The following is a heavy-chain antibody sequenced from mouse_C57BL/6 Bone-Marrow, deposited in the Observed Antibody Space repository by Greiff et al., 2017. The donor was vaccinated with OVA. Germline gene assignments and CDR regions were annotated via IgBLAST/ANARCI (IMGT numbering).Heavy chain of an antibody. D-gene: IGHD1-1*01. V-gene: IGHV1-64*01. Sequence: QVQLQQPGAELVKPGASVKLSCKASGYTFTSYWMHWVKQRPGQGLEWIGMIHPNSGSTNYNEKFKSKATLTVDKSSSTAYMQLSSLTSEDSAVYYCARWGYYYGSSEKDFYYWGQGTTLTVSS. CDR1: GYTFTSYW. CDR3: ARWGYYYGSSEKDFYY. CDR2: IHPNSGST. J-gene: IGHJ2*01.